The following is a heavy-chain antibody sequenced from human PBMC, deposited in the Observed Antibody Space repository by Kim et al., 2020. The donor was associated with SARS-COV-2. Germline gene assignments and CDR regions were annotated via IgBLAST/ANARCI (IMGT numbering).Heavy chain of an antibody. D-gene: IGHD3-3*01. CDR1: SGSISRSSYY. V-gene: IGHV4-39*01. CDR2: IYYSGNT. Sequence: SETLSLTCTVSSGSISRSSYYWGWIRQPPGKGLEWIGNIYYSGNTYYNPSLQSRVTISVDTSKNQFSLKLSSVTAADTAVYYCARLQPPPELRFLEWLSYEGDYWGQGTLVTVSS. CDR3: ARLQPPPELRFLEWLSYEGDY. J-gene: IGHJ4*02.